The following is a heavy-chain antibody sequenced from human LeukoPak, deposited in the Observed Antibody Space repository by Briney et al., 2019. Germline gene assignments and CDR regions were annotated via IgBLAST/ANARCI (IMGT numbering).Heavy chain of an antibody. CDR3: AKGLRGNYDY. D-gene: IGHD1-26*01. V-gene: IGHV3-23*01. CDR2: IYDRGGDT. Sequence: GGSLRLSCAASGFTFSNYAMTWVRQAPGKGLEWISAIYDRGGDTYYPDSVKGRFTISRDNSKNTLYLQMNSLRAEDTAVYYCAKGLRGNYDYWGQGTLVTVPS. J-gene: IGHJ4*02. CDR1: GFTFSNYA.